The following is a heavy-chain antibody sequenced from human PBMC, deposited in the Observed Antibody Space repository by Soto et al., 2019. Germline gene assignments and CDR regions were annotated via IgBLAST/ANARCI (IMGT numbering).Heavy chain of an antibody. CDR3: ARDLTTEPYYYYYGMDV. CDR1: GFTFSSYG. D-gene: IGHD3-22*01. V-gene: IGHV3-33*01. CDR2: IWYDGSNK. Sequence: QVQLVESGGGVVQPGRSLRLSCAASGFTFSSYGMHWVRQAPGKGLEWGAVIWYDGSNKYYADSVKGRFTISRDNSKNTLYLQMNSLRAEDTAVYYCARDLTTEPYYYYYGMDVWGQGTTVTVSS. J-gene: IGHJ6*02.